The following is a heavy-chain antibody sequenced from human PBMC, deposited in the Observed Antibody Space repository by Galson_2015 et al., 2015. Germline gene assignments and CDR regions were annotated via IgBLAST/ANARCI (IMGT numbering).Heavy chain of an antibody. CDR2: ISSSSSTI. Sequence: SLRLSCAASGFTFSSYSMNWVRQAPGKGLEWVSYISSSSSTIYYADSVKGRFTISRDNAKNSLYLQMNSLRAEDTAVYYCAREALAGTFDYWGQGTLVTVSS. CDR3: AREALAGTFDY. D-gene: IGHD6-13*01. V-gene: IGHV3-48*01. J-gene: IGHJ4*02. CDR1: GFTFSSYS.